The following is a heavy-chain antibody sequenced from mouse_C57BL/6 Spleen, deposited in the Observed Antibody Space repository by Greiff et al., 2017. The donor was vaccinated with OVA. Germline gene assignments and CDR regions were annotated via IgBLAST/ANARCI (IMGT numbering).Heavy chain of an antibody. J-gene: IGHJ4*01. CDR1: GYAFSSSW. CDR2: IYPGDGDT. V-gene: IGHV1-82*01. Sequence: VQLQESGPELVKPGASVKISCKASGYAFSSSWMNWVKQRPGKGLEWIGRIYPGDGDTNYNGKFKGKATLTADKSSSTAYMQLSSLTSEDSAVYFCARERVLDPYYAMDYWGQGTSVTVSS. CDR3: ARERVLDPYYAMDY.